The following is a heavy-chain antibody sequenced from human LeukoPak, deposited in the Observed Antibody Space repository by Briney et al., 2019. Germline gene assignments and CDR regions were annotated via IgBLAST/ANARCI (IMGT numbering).Heavy chain of an antibody. Sequence: GGSLRLSCAASGFTFSDYYMSWIRQAPGKGLEWVSYISSSSSYTNYADSVKGRFTISRDNAKNSLYLQMNSLRAEDTAVYYCASPYYYDSSGYPDAFDIWGQGTMVTVSS. J-gene: IGHJ3*02. V-gene: IGHV3-11*03. CDR3: ASPYYYDSSGYPDAFDI. CDR1: GFTFSDYY. CDR2: ISSSSSYT. D-gene: IGHD3-22*01.